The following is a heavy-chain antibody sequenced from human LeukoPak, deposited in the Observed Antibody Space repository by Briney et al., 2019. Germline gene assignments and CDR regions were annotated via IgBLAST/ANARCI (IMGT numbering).Heavy chain of an antibody. CDR3: ARGGRTMIVVVITDYFDY. J-gene: IGHJ4*02. D-gene: IGHD3-22*01. V-gene: IGHV4-34*01. CDR1: GGSFSGYY. Sequence: PSETLSLTCAVYGGSFSGYYWSWLRQPPGKGLEWIGEINHSGSTNYNPSLKSRVTISVDTSKNQFSLKLSSVTAADTAVYYCARGGRTMIVVVITDYFDYWGQGTLVTVSS. CDR2: INHSGST.